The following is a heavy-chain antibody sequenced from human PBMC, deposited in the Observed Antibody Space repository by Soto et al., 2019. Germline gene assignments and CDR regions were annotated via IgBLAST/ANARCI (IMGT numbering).Heavy chain of an antibody. J-gene: IGHJ5*02. CDR2: ISYDGSNK. D-gene: IGHD6-19*01. Sequence: GGSLRLSCAASGFTFSSYGMHGVRQAPGKGLEWVAVISYDGSNKYYADSVKGRFTISRDNSKNTLYLQMNSLRAEDTAVYYCAKDPAGSSGWSRFDPWGQRTLVTVSS. CDR1: GFTFSSYG. CDR3: AKDPAGSSGWSRFDP. V-gene: IGHV3-30*18.